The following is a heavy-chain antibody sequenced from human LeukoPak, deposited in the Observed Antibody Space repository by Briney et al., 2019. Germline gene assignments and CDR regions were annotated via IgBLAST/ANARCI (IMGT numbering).Heavy chain of an antibody. CDR2: IWNDGSNE. Sequence: GGSLRLSCAASGFTFSIYSMNWVRQAPGKGLEWVAVIWNDGSNENYADSVKGRFTISRDNSKNTLYLQMNSLRAEDTAVYYCATDSGGSPFDYWGQGTLVTVSS. CDR1: GFTFSIYS. V-gene: IGHV3-33*08. CDR3: ATDSGGSPFDY. J-gene: IGHJ4*02. D-gene: IGHD4-23*01.